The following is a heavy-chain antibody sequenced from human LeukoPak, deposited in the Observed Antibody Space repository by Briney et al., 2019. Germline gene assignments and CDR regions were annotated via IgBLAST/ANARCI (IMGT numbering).Heavy chain of an antibody. D-gene: IGHD3-22*01. V-gene: IGHV6-1*01. J-gene: IGHJ4*02. Sequence: SQTLSLTCAISGDSVSSNSASWNCLRQSPSRGLEWLGRTFYTSKWNNDYAVSVKSRITINPDTSKNHFSLQLNSVTPEDTAVYYCARRRYYDYTGFFDYWGQGTLVTVSS. CDR2: TFYTSKWNN. CDR3: ARRRYYDYTGFFDY. CDR1: GDSVSSNSAS.